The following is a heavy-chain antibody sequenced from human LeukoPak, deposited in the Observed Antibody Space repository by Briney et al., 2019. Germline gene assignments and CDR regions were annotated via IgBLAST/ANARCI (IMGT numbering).Heavy chain of an antibody. Sequence: PSETLSLTCTVSGGSISSSSYYWGWIRQPAGKGLEWIGRIYTSGSTNYNPSLKSRVTISVDTSKNQFSLKLSSVTAADTAVYYCARSPLLYYYGSGSYYLATGLQKTGYYYYYMDVWGKGTTVTVSS. CDR3: ARSPLLYYYGSGSYYLATGLQKTGYYYYYMDV. D-gene: IGHD3-10*01. V-gene: IGHV4-61*02. CDR1: GGSISSSSYY. J-gene: IGHJ6*03. CDR2: IYTSGST.